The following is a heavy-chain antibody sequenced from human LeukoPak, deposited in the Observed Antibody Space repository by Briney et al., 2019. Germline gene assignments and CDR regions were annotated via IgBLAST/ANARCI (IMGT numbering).Heavy chain of an antibody. J-gene: IGHJ4*02. CDR1: GFTFSIYA. Sequence: GASLRLSCAASGFTFSIYAMSWVRQAPGKGLEWVSAITGGGSGIYYADSMKSRFTFSRDNSKNTLYLQINSLRAEDTAVYYCAKWGDYDVLTGYYVSDYWGQGTLVTVSS. D-gene: IGHD3-9*01. CDR3: AKWGDYDVLTGYYVSDY. V-gene: IGHV3-23*01. CDR2: ITGGGSGI.